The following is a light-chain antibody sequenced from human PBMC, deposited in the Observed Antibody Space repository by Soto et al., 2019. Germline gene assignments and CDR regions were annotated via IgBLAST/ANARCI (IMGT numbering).Light chain of an antibody. CDR1: QSISIY. J-gene: IGKJ4*01. CDR3: QQSYSTLPLT. Sequence: IQMTQSPSSLSASVGDRFTITCRASQSISIYLNWYQQKPGKAPKLLIYAASSLQSGVPSRFSGSGSGTDFTLTISSLQPEDFATYYCQQSYSTLPLTFGGGTKVDIK. CDR2: AAS. V-gene: IGKV1-39*01.